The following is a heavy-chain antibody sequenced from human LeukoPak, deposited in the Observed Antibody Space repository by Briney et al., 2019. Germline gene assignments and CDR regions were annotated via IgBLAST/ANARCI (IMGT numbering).Heavy chain of an antibody. CDR3: AREGNDFWSGYHYYFDY. CDR1: GFTFSSYA. D-gene: IGHD3-3*01. Sequence: GSLRLSCAASGFTFSSYAMSWVRQPPGKGLEWIGSIYYSGSTYYNPSLKSRVTISVDTSKNQFSLKLSSVTAADTAVYYCAREGNDFWSGYHYYFDYWGQGTLVTVSS. V-gene: IGHV4-39*07. J-gene: IGHJ4*02. CDR2: IYYSGST.